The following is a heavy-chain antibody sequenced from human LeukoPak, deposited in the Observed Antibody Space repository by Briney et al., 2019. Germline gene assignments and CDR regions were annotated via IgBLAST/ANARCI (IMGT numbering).Heavy chain of an antibody. CDR1: GGSFSGYY. CDR2: INHSGST. V-gene: IGHV4-34*01. CDR3: ARLDYGGNSTPYYYYYGMDV. Sequence: SETLSLTCAVYGGSFSGYYWSWIRQPPGKGLEWIGEINHSGSTNYNPSLKSRVTISVDTSKNQFSLKLSSVTAADTAVYYCARLDYGGNSTPYYYYYGMDVWGQGTTVTVSS. D-gene: IGHD4-23*01. J-gene: IGHJ6*02.